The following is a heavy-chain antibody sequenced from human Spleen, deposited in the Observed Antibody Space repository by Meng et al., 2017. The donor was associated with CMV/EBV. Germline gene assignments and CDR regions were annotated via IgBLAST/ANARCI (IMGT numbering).Heavy chain of an antibody. J-gene: IGHJ2*01. CDR3: ARDVYGGNYDWYFDL. V-gene: IGHV1-2*02. D-gene: IGHD4-23*01. CDR2: INPNSGGT. CDR1: GYTFTGYY. Sequence: QGQLVRSGDGVKKPGASGKVSCKASGYTFTGYYMHWVRQAPGQGLEWMGWINPNSGGTNYAQKFQGRVTMTRDTSISTAYMELSRLRSDDTAVYYCARDVYGGNYDWYFDLWGRGTLVTVSS.